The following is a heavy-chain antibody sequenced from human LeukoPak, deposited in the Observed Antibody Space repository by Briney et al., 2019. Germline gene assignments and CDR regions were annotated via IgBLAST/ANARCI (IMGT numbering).Heavy chain of an antibody. V-gene: IGHV1-69*04. D-gene: IGHD2-2*01. CDR3: ARGGYQLLDWFDP. J-gene: IGHJ5*02. CDR1: GGTFSSYA. Sequence: SVKVSCKASGGTFSSYAISWVRQAPGQGLEWMGRIIPILGIANYAQKFQGRVTITADKSTSTAYMELSSLRSEDTAVYYCARGGYQLLDWFDPWGQGTLVTVSS. CDR2: IIPILGIA.